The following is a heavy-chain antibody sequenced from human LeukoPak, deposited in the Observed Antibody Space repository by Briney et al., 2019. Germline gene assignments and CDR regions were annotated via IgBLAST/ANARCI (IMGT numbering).Heavy chain of an antibody. V-gene: IGHV4-59*08. CDR1: GGSISSYY. Sequence: SETLSLTCTVSGGSISSYYWSWIRQPPGKGLEWIGYIYYSGSTNYNPSLKSRVTISVDTSKNQFSLKLSSATAADTAVYYCARHMGDYGDYALDYWGQGTLVTVSS. J-gene: IGHJ4*02. CDR2: IYYSGST. CDR3: ARHMGDYGDYALDY. D-gene: IGHD4-17*01.